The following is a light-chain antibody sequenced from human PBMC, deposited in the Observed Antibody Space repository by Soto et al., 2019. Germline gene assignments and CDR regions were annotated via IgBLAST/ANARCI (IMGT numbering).Light chain of an antibody. V-gene: IGKV3-20*01. CDR2: GAS. CDR1: QSVSSSY. J-gene: IGKJ1*01. Sequence: EIVLTQSPGTLSLSPGERATLSCRASQSVSSSYLAWYQQKPGQAPRLLIYGASSRATGIPDRFSGSGSGTDFTLTISRLEPEDFAVNYCQQYGRSPPWTFGQGTKVDIK. CDR3: QQYGRSPPWT.